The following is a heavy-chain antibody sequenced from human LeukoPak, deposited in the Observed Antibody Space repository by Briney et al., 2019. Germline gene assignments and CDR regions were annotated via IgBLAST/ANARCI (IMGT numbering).Heavy chain of an antibody. CDR3: AKDRGAHYSEWYFDL. CDR2: ISGSGGST. Sequence: GGSLRLSCAASGFTFSSYAMSWVRQAPGKGLEWVSAISGSGGSTYYADSVKGRFTISRDNSKNTLYLQMNSLRAEDTAVYYCAKDRGAHYSEWYFDLWGRGTLVTVSS. J-gene: IGHJ2*01. CDR1: GFTFSSYA. D-gene: IGHD2-15*01. V-gene: IGHV3-23*01.